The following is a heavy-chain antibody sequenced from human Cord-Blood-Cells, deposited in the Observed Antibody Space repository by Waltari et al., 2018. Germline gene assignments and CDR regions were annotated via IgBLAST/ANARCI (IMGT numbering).Heavy chain of an antibody. CDR3: ARDVVEYSSSSYAFDI. V-gene: IGHV1-69*01. CDR1: GGTFSSYA. J-gene: IGHJ3*02. CDR2: IIPIFGTA. Sequence: QVQLVQSGAEVKKPGSSVKVSCKASGGTFSSYAISWVRQAPGQGLEWMGGIIPIFGTANYAQKFQGRVTITADESTSTAYMELSSLRSEDTAVYYCARDVVEYSSSSYAFDIWGQGTMVTVSS. D-gene: IGHD6-6*01.